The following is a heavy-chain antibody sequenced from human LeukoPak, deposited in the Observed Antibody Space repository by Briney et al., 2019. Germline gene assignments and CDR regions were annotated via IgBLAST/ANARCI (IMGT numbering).Heavy chain of an antibody. Sequence: GGSLRLSCAAPGFTFSSFAMSWVRHAPGKGLDWVSSISGSGAGTYYADSVKGRFTISRDNGKNSLDLQMNSLRADDTAVYYCARDTLGEGEDANYAVYYFDYWGQGTVVTVSS. V-gene: IGHV3-23*01. CDR1: GFTFSSFA. CDR2: ISGSGAGT. J-gene: IGHJ4*02. D-gene: IGHD4/OR15-4a*01. CDR3: ARDTLGEGEDANYAVYYFDY.